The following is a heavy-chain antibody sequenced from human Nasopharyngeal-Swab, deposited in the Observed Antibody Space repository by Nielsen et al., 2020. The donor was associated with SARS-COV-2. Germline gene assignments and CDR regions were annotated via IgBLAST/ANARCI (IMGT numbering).Heavy chain of an antibody. CDR3: ATLSSSWYEYYFGY. CDR1: GGSISSSTYY. V-gene: IGHV4-39*01. D-gene: IGHD6-13*01. CDR2: IYYGGST. J-gene: IGHJ4*02. Sequence: SETLSLTCTVSGGSISSSTYYWAWIRQPPGKGQEWIGSIYYGGSTYYNPSLKSRVTISVDTSKNQFSLKLSSVTAADTAVYYCATLSSSWYEYYFGYWGQGTLVTVSS.